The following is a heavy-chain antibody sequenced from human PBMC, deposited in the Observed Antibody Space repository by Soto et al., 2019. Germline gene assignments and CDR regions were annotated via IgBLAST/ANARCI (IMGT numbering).Heavy chain of an antibody. CDR3: ARETAVTIFGVVNTYWYFDL. V-gene: IGHV4-31*03. CDR2: IYYSGST. J-gene: IGHJ2*01. CDR1: GGSISSGGYY. Sequence: QVQLQESGPGLVKPSQTLSLTCTVSGGSISSGGYYWSWIRQHPGKGLEWIGYIYYSGSTYYNPSLIRRVTKTLDTSKDQCALKLSSGTAADTAVYYCARETAVTIFGVVNTYWYFDLWGRGTLVTVSS. D-gene: IGHD3-3*01.